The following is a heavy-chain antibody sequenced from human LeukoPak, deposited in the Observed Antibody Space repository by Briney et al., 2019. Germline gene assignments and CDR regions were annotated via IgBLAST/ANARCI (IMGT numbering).Heavy chain of an antibody. CDR3: ATIKRGNIYGYFDF. Sequence: PSETLSLTCSVSDVSISSHYWSWLRQPPGKGLEWIAYMRDTVNTKDNPSFKSRLTLSADTSKNQFSLRLSSVTAADSAVYYCATIKRGNIYGYFDFWGQGILVTVSS. D-gene: IGHD5-18*01. CDR2: MRDTVNT. J-gene: IGHJ4*02. V-gene: IGHV4-59*11. CDR1: DVSISSHY.